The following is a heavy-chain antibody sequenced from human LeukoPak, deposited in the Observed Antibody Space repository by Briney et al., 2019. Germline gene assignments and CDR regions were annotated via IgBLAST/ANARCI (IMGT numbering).Heavy chain of an antibody. CDR3: ARGRPGLRYFDWLAAGYYFDY. CDR2: INHRGST. CDR1: GGSFSGYY. Sequence: KASETLSLTCAVYGGSFSGYYWSWIRQPPGKGLEWIGEINHRGSTSYNPSLKSRVTISVDTSKNPFSLKLSSVTAADTAVYYCARGRPGLRYFDWLAAGYYFDYWGQGTLVTVSS. V-gene: IGHV4-34*01. J-gene: IGHJ4*02. D-gene: IGHD3-9*01.